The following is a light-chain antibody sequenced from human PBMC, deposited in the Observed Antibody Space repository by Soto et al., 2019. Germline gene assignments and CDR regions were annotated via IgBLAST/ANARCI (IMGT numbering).Light chain of an antibody. CDR3: QQYYSTPGVT. CDR1: QGVLYSSNNKNY. Sequence: DIVMTQSPDSLAVSLGERATINCKSSQGVLYSSNNKNYLAWYQQKPGQPPKLLIYWASTRESGVPDRFSGSGSGTDFTLTISSLQAEDVAVYYCQQYYSTPGVTFGGGTKVEIK. CDR2: WAS. V-gene: IGKV4-1*01. J-gene: IGKJ4*01.